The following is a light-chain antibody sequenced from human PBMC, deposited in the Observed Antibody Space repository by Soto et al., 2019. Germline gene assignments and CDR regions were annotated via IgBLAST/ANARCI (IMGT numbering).Light chain of an antibody. CDR2: AAS. V-gene: IGKV1-39*01. Sequence: DIQMTQSPSSLSASVGDRVTITCRASQSITTYLNWYQQKPGKAPKLLIYAASSLQSGVPSRFSGSGSGTDFTLTISSLQPEDFATYYCQQGYNTPHTFGQGTNLEIK. CDR3: QQGYNTPHT. CDR1: QSITTY. J-gene: IGKJ2*01.